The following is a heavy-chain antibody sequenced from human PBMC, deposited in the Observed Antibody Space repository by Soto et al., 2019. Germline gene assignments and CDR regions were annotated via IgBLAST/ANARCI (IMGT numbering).Heavy chain of an antibody. CDR3: ARGNALDV. Sequence: SQTLSLTCAISGDSVSSDITSWNWIRQSPSRGLEWLGRAYYRSKWFHDYAASVKSRITINPDTSKNQFSLELNSMTPEDTAVYYCARGNALDVWGQGTVVTVSS. J-gene: IGHJ3*01. CDR2: AYYRSKWFH. V-gene: IGHV6-1*01. CDR1: GDSVSSDITS. D-gene: IGHD3-10*01.